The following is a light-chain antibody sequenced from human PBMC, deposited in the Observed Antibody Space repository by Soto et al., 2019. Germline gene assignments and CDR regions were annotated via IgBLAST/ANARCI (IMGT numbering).Light chain of an antibody. V-gene: IGLV1-44*01. CDR3: AAWDDSLNGPDVV. Sequence: QSVLTQPSSASGTPGQRVTIPCSGSSSNIGSNTVNWYQQLPGTAPKLLIYSNNQRPSGVPDRFSGSKSGTSASLAISGLQSEDEADYYCAAWDDSLNGPDVVFGGGTKVTVL. CDR1: SSNIGSNT. CDR2: SNN. J-gene: IGLJ2*01.